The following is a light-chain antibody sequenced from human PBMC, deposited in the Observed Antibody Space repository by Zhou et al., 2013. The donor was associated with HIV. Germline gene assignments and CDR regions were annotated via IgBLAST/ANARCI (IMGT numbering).Light chain of an antibody. V-gene: IGKV1-12*01. J-gene: IGKJ1*01. Sequence: DIQMTQSPSSVSASVGDRVTITCRASQGISRWLAWYQQKPGKAPKLLIYEASTLQSGVPSRFSGSGSGTDFSLTISSLKPEDFATYYCQQSYSTPWTFGQGTKVEI. CDR3: QQSYSTPWT. CDR2: EAS. CDR1: QGISRW.